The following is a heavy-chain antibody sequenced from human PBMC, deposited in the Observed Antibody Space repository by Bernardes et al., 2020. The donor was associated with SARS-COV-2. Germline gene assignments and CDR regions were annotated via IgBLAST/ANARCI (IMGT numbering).Heavy chain of an antibody. Sequence: ETLSLTCTVSGGSISSHYWSWIRQSPGKGLEWIGYIYYSGSTNYNPSLKSRVTISVDTSKNQFSLKLSSVTAADTAVYYCARGFDYWGQGTLVTVSS. CDR3: ARGFDY. CDR1: GGSISSHY. J-gene: IGHJ4*02. CDR2: IYYSGST. V-gene: IGHV4-59*11.